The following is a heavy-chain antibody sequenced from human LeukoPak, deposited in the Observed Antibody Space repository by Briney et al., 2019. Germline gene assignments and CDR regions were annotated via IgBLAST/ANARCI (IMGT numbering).Heavy chain of an antibody. CDR3: AKDGYYDSSGYPNY. CDR2: VYPVGAT. V-gene: IGHV3-53*05. Sequence: PGGSLRLSCAASGFIVSNFYMTWVRRAPGKGLEWVSVVYPVGATFNADSVKGRFTISRDNSKNTVFFQMNSLRAEDTAVYYCAKDGYYDSSGYPNYRGQGTLVTVSS. CDR1: GFIVSNFY. J-gene: IGHJ4*02. D-gene: IGHD3-22*01.